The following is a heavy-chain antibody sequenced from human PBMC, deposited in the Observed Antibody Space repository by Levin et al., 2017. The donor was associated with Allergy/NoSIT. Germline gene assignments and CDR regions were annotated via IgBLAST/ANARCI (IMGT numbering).Heavy chain of an antibody. D-gene: IGHD6-6*01. Sequence: GGSLRLSCAASGFTFSSYAMHWVRQAPGKGLEWVAVISYDGSNKYYADSVKGRFTISRDNSKNTLYLQMNSLRAEDTAVYYCARDLQSIAARPFYYYYGMDVWGQGTTVTVSS. CDR1: GFTFSSYA. V-gene: IGHV3-30-3*01. CDR3: ARDLQSIAARPFYYYYGMDV. CDR2: ISYDGSNK. J-gene: IGHJ6*02.